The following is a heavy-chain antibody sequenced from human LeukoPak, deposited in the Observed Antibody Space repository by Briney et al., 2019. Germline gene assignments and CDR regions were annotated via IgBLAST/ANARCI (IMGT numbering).Heavy chain of an antibody. CDR2: IKSKTDGGTT. D-gene: IGHD3-10*01. Sequence: GGSLRLSCAASGFTFSNAWMSWVRQAPGKGLEWVGRIKSKTDGGTTDYAAPVKGRFTISRDDSKNTLYLQMNSLKTEDTAVCYCTTDPFPASTFMVLYYFDYWGQGTLVTVSS. CDR3: TTDPFPASTFMVLYYFDY. V-gene: IGHV3-15*01. J-gene: IGHJ4*02. CDR1: GFTFSNAW.